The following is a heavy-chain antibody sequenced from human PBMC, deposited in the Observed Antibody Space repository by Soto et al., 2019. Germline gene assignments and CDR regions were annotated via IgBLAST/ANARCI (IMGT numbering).Heavy chain of an antibody. V-gene: IGHV6-1*01. Sequence: PSQTLSLTCAISGDSVSSDSVTWNWIRQSPSRGLEWLGRTYFRSTWYNDSAVSVQSRITINPDTSKNQFSLQLNSVTPEDTAVYYCVRLIGNSWLDEWGQGILVTVSS. J-gene: IGHJ5*02. CDR3: VRLIGNSWLDE. CDR2: TYFRSTWYN. CDR1: GDSVSSDSVT.